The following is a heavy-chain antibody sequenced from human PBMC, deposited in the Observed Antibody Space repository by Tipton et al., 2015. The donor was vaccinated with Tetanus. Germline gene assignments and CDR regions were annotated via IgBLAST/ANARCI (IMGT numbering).Heavy chain of an antibody. CDR2: ISYDGSNI. CDR1: GFIFSNYA. J-gene: IGHJ6*02. Sequence: SLRLSCAASGFIFSNYAMHWVRQAPGKGLEWVALISYDGSNIYYADSVKGRFTISRDDSKETVYLQMSSLRAEDTAVYYCAKLGYGDYGRYYYYEMDVWGQGTTVTVSS. CDR3: AKLGYGDYGRYYYYEMDV. D-gene: IGHD4-17*01. V-gene: IGHV3-30*18.